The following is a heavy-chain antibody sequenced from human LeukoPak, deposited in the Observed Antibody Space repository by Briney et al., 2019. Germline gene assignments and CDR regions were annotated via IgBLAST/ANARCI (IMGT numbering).Heavy chain of an antibody. Sequence: ASVKVSCKASGYAFTSYGVSWVRQAPGQGLEWMGWISGYNGNSNYAQKLQDRVTVTTDTSTRTAYMELRSLRSEDTAVYYCARDLRGCSGGSCYFGDYYYMDVWGKGTTVTVSS. V-gene: IGHV1-18*01. CDR1: GYAFTSYG. D-gene: IGHD2-15*01. CDR2: ISGYNGNS. CDR3: ARDLRGCSGGSCYFGDYYYMDV. J-gene: IGHJ6*03.